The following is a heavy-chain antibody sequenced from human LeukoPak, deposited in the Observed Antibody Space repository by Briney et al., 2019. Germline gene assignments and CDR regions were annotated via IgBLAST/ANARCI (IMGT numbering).Heavy chain of an antibody. D-gene: IGHD5-18*01. CDR3: ARGLGYSYGSVWFDP. V-gene: IGHV4-61*02. CDR2: IYTSGST. CDR1: GGSISSGSYY. J-gene: IGHJ5*02. Sequence: SQTLSLICTVSGGSISSGSYYWSWIRQPAGKGLEWIGRIYTSGSTNYNPSLKSRVTISVDTSKNQFSLKLSSVTAADTAIYYCARGLGYSYGSVWFDPWGQGALVTVSS.